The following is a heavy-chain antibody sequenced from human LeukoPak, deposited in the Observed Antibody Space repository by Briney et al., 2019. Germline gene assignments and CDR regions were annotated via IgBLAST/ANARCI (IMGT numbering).Heavy chain of an antibody. Sequence: QSGGSLRLSCAASGFTFSSYAMHWVRQAPGKGLEWVAVISYDGSNKYYADSVKGRSTISRDNSKNTLYLQMNSLRAEDTAVYYCARDQGGGYSYGWQSFDYWGQGTLVTVSS. V-gene: IGHV3-30-3*01. J-gene: IGHJ4*02. D-gene: IGHD5-18*01. CDR3: ARDQGGGYSYGWQSFDY. CDR2: ISYDGSNK. CDR1: GFTFSSYA.